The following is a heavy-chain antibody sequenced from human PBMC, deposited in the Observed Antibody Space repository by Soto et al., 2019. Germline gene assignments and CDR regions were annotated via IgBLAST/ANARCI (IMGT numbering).Heavy chain of an antibody. CDR2: ISWNSGSI. J-gene: IGHJ4*02. CDR3: AKDISNDILTGYGN. CDR1: GFTFYDYA. Sequence: GGSLSLSCAASGFTFYDYAMHWVRQAPGKGLEWVSGISWNSGSIGYADSVKGRFTISRDNAKNSLYLQMNSLRAEDSALYYCAKDISNDILTGYGNWGQGTLVTVSS. D-gene: IGHD3-9*01. V-gene: IGHV3-9*01.